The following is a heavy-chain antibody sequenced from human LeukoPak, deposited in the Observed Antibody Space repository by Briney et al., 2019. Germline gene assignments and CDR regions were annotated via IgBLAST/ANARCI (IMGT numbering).Heavy chain of an antibody. CDR1: GFTFSSYS. D-gene: IGHD2-21*02. J-gene: IGHJ3*02. CDR3: ARDLTCGGDCYGAFDI. Sequence: PGGSLRLSCAASGFTFSSYSMNWVRQAPGKGLEWVSSISSSSSYIYYADSVKGRFTITRDNAKNSLYLQMNSLRAEDTAVYYCARDLTCGGDCYGAFDIWGQGTMVTVSS. CDR2: ISSSSSYI. V-gene: IGHV3-21*01.